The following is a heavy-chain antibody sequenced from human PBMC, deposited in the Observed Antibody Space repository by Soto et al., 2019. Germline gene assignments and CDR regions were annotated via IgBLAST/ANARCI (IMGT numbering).Heavy chain of an antibody. CDR2: INSDGSST. V-gene: IGHV3-74*01. J-gene: IGHJ4*02. CDR3: VRTSLVVAAATREDY. Sequence: PGGSLRLSCAASGFTFGSYWMHWVRQAPGKGLVWISRINSDGSSTSYADSVKGRFTISRDNAKNTLYLQMNSLRAEDTAVYYCVRTSLVVAAATREDYWGQGTLVTVSS. CDR1: GFTFGSYW. D-gene: IGHD2-15*01.